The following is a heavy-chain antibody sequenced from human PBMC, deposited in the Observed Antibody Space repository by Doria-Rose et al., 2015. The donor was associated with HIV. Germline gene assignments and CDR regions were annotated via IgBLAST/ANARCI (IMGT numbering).Heavy chain of an antibody. CDR1: GVSLSSPGMG. V-gene: IGHV2-26*01. D-gene: IGHD6-13*01. CDR2: IFSDDER. Sequence: SGPVLVKPTETLTLTCTVSGVSLSSPGMGVSWIRQPPGKALEWPANIFSDDERSYKTSLKSRLTISSGTSKSQVVLTMTDMDPVDTATYYCARIKSSRWYHKYYFDFWGQGTLVIASA. J-gene: IGHJ4*02. CDR3: ARIKSSRWYHKYYFDF.